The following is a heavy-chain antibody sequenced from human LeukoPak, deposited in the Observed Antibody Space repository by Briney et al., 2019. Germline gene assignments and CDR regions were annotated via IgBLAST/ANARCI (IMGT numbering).Heavy chain of an antibody. CDR1: GFTFSTYG. V-gene: IGHV3-30*18. CDR2: ISYDGSNK. CDR3: AKEFPGIGYCSSTRCYPFDD. Sequence: PGRSLRLSCVASGFTFSTYGMNWVRQAPGKALQWVSVISYDGSNKYYADSVKGRFTISRDNSKNTLYLQMNSLRAEDTAVYYCAKEFPGIGYCSSTRCYPFDDWGQGTLVTVSS. J-gene: IGHJ4*02. D-gene: IGHD2-2*03.